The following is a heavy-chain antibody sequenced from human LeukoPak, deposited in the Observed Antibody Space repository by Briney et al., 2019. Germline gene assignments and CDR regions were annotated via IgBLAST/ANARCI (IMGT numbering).Heavy chain of an antibody. J-gene: IGHJ6*03. CDR1: GGSFSGYY. D-gene: IGHD2-21*02. CDR3: ARGRAYCGGDCYGYYYYYMDV. CDR2: INHSGST. Sequence: PSETLSLTCAVYGGSFSGYYWSWIRQPPGKGLEWIGEINHSGSTNYNPSLKSRVTISVDTSRNQFSLKLSSVTAADTAVYYCARGRAYCGGDCYGYYYYYMDVWGKGTTVTVSS. V-gene: IGHV4-34*01.